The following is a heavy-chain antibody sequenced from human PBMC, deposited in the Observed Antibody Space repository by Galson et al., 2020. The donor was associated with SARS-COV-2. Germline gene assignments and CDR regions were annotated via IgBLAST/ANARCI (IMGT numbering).Heavy chain of an antibody. J-gene: IGHJ5*02. CDR1: GDSRRKYH. D-gene: IGHD3-3*01. V-gene: IGHV4-59*13. Sequence: SETLSLTCTVSGDSRRKYHWSWIRQPPGKGLEWIGYIYQSENSKYNLSLKSRVTMSVDTAKNQVSLKMRSVTAADTAVDYCARMWAGSNFFGPWGHGAQVTVSS. CDR3: ARMWAGSNFFGP. CDR2: IYQSENS.